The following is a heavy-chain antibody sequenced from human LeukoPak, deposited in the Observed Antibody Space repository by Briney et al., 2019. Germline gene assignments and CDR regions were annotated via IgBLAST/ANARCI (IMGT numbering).Heavy chain of an antibody. CDR1: GFSFSSYG. CDR2: LHFDTKNI. CDR3: ARESCLNAVCYTGEGAFDI. J-gene: IGHJ3*02. Sequence: GRSLRLSCAASGFSFSSYGLHWVRQAPGKGLEWVAVLHFDTKNIHYADSVKGRFTVSRDDSKNTLYLQMNSLRAEDTAVYYCARESCLNAVCYTGEGAFDIWGQGTMVTVSS. V-gene: IGHV3-33*01. D-gene: IGHD2-8*01.